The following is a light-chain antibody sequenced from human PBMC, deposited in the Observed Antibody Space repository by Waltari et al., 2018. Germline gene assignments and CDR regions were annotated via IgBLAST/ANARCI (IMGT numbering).Light chain of an antibody. CDR3: QPRSKWPPT. Sequence: EIVLTQSPATLSLSPGERATLSCRASQSVSSYLAWYQQKPGQAPRLRIYDASNRATGIPARFSGSGSGTDFTLTISSLEPEDFAGSYCQPRSKWPPTFGGGTKVEIK. CDR2: DAS. V-gene: IGKV3-11*01. CDR1: QSVSSY. J-gene: IGKJ4*01.